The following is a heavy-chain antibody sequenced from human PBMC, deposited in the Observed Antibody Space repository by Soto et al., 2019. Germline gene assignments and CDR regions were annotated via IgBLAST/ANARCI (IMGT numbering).Heavy chain of an antibody. CDR1: GGTFSSYA. Sequence: ASVKVSCKASGGTFSSYAISWVRQAPGQGLEWMGGIIPIFGTANYAQNFQGRVTITADESTSTAYMELRSLRSEDTAVYYCAREGQAVGQGCPMSYFDYWGQGTLVTVSS. V-gene: IGHV1-69*13. D-gene: IGHD2-15*01. CDR2: IIPIFGTA. CDR3: AREGQAVGQGCPMSYFDY. J-gene: IGHJ4*02.